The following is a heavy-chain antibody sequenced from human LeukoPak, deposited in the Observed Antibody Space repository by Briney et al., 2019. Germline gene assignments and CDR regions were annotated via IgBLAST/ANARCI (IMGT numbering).Heavy chain of an antibody. CDR1: GYTFTSYA. J-gene: IGHJ4*02. CDR3: SGVLPLTGGGFDY. V-gene: IGHV1-3*01. D-gene: IGHD7-27*01. CDR2: INAGNGNT. Sequence: ASVKVSCKASGYTFTSYAMHWVRQAPGQRLEWMGWINAGNGNTKYSQKFQGGVTITRDTSASTAYMELSSLRSEDTAVDYCSGVLPLTGGGFDYWGQGTLVTVSS.